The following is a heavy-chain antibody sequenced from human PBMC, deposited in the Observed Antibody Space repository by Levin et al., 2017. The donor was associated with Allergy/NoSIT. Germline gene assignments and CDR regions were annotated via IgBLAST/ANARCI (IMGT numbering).Heavy chain of an antibody. Sequence: GESLKISCVASGFTFSSYSMNWVRQAPGKGLEWVSSISSSSTYIYYTDSVKGRFTISRDNAKNSLFLQMNSLRAEDTAVYYCARGGSGSYSGFGYWGQGTLVTVSS. CDR2: ISSSSTYI. V-gene: IGHV3-21*01. CDR1: GFTFSSYS. J-gene: IGHJ4*02. D-gene: IGHD1-26*01. CDR3: ARGGSGSYSGFGY.